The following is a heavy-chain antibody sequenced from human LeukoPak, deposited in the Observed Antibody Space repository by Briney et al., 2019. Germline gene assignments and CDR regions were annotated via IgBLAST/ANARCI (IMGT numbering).Heavy chain of an antibody. V-gene: IGHV3-23*01. D-gene: IGHD3-22*01. J-gene: IGHJ4*02. CDR2: ISGSGGHT. CDR1: GFVFSNNA. Sequence: PGGSLRLSCAASGFVFSNNAMSWVRQAPGKGLEWVSSISGSGGHTYYADSVKGRFTISRDNSKDTLYVQMNSLRAEDTAVYYCARDYYDSSGYYSAGDWGQGTLVTVSS. CDR3: ARDYYDSSGYYSAGD.